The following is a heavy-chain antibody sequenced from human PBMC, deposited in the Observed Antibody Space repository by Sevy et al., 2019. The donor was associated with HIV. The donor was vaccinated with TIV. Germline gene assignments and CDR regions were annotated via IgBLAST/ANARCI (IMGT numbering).Heavy chain of an antibody. Sequence: GGSLRLSCAASGFTFRNYVMSWVRQAPGKGLEWVSAISESGDNTYYADSVKGRFTISRDNSKNTLYLQMKSLRAEDTAVYYCAGGYCSGGNCYPHNWFDPWGQGTLVTVSS. CDR2: ISESGDNT. J-gene: IGHJ5*02. V-gene: IGHV3-23*01. D-gene: IGHD2-15*01. CDR1: GFTFRNYV. CDR3: AGGYCSGGNCYPHNWFDP.